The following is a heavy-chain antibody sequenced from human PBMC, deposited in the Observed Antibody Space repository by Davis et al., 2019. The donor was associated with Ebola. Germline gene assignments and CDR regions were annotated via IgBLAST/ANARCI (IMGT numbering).Heavy chain of an antibody. D-gene: IGHD3-22*01. CDR2: IYYRGNT. J-gene: IGHJ1*01. V-gene: IGHV4-39*01. CDR3: ARGSLSDSSPIDH. CDR1: SGSISSGSYY. Sequence: MPSETLSLTCTVSSGSISSGSYYWGWIRQPPGKGLEWIGSIYYRGNTYYNTSLQSRVTISVDTSKNQFSLKLNSATAADTAAYYCARGSLSDSSPIDHWGQGTLATVSS.